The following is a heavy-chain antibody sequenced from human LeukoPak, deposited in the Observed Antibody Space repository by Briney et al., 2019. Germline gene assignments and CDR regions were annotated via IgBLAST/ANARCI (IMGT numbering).Heavy chain of an antibody. V-gene: IGHV3-21*01. Sequence: GGSLRLSCAASGFTFSSYSMNWVRQAPGKGLGWVSSISSSSYIYYADSVKGRFTISRDNAKNSLYLQMNSLRAEDTAVYYCARDRVPMGLSDYWGQGTLVTVSS. CDR1: GFTFSSYS. CDR2: ISSSSYI. D-gene: IGHD3-10*01. J-gene: IGHJ4*02. CDR3: ARDRVPMGLSDY.